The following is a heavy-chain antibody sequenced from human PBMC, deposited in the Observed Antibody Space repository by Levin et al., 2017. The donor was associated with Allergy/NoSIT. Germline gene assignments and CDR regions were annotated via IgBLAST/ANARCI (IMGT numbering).Heavy chain of an antibody. CDR2: ISYDGSNK. CDR3: ARSLVSVHYGMDV. J-gene: IGHJ6*02. D-gene: IGHD2-15*01. Sequence: GGSLRLSCAASGFTFSSYAMHWVRQAPGKGLEWVAVISYDGSNKYYADSVKGRFTISRDNSKNTLYLQMNSLRAEDTAVYYCARSLVSVHYGMDVWGQGTTVTVSS. V-gene: IGHV3-30*04. CDR1: GFTFSSYA.